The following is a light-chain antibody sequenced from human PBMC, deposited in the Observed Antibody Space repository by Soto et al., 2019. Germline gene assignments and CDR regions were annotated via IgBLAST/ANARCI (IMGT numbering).Light chain of an antibody. J-gene: IGKJ1*01. CDR3: QQYNNWWT. V-gene: IGKV3-15*01. CDR2: GAS. CDR1: PSVSSS. Sequence: EIVMTQSPATLSVSPGERATLSCRASPSVSSSLAWYQQKPGQAPRLLIYGASTRATGFPARFSGSGSGTEFTLTISSLQSEDFAVYYCQQYNNWWTFGQGTKVEIK.